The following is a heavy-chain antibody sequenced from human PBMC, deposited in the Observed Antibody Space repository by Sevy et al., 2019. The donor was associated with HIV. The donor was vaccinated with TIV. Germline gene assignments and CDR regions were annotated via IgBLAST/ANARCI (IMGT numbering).Heavy chain of an antibody. CDR1: GFPFSDAW. CDR2: IKNENEGGTT. CDR3: TXDWGSGTTWVRAFDL. D-gene: IGHD1-7*01. V-gene: IGHV3-15*01. Sequence: GGSLRLSCAASGFPFSDAWMNWVRQAPGKGLEWVGLIKNENEGGTTDYAAPVKGRFTISRDDSKNTLFLQMSSLKTXXXXXYYCTXDWGSGTTWVRAFDLWGQGTMVTVSS. J-gene: IGHJ3*01.